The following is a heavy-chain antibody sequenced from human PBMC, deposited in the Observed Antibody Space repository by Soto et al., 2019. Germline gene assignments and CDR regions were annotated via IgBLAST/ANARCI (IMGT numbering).Heavy chain of an antibody. CDR2: IWYDGSNK. CDR3: AREQTESSGLYVWFDP. V-gene: IGHV3-33*01. J-gene: IGHJ5*02. D-gene: IGHD6-19*01. Sequence: GGSLRLSCAASGFTFSSYGMHWVRQAPGKGLEWVAVIWYDGSNKYYADSVKGRFTISRDNSKNTLYLQMNSLRAEDTAEYYCAREQTESSGLYVWFDPWGQGTLVTVSS. CDR1: GFTFSSYG.